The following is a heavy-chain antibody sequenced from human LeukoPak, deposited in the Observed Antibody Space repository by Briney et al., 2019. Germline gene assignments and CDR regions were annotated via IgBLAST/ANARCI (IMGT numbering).Heavy chain of an antibody. D-gene: IGHD6-19*01. CDR3: ARANRPFHSSGWYKDY. CDR2: ISYDGSSK. J-gene: IGHJ4*02. V-gene: IGHV3-30-3*01. CDR1: GFTFSSYA. Sequence: QAGGSLRLSCAASGFTFSSYAMHWVRQAPGKGLEWVAVISYDGSSKYFADSVKGRFTISRDTSKNTLYLQMNSLRAEDTAVYYCARANRPFHSSGWYKDYWGQGTLVTVSS.